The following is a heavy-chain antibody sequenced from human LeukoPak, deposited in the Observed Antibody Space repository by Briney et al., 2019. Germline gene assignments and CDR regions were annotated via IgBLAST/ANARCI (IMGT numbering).Heavy chain of an antibody. CDR3: AKSPDSSGYCMDY. CDR1: GFTFSSYG. CDR2: IWYDGSNK. V-gene: IGHV3-33*06. Sequence: GGSLRLSCAASGFTFSSYGMHWVRQAPGKGLESVAVIWYDGSNKYYADSVKGRFTISRDNSKNTLYLQMNSLRAEDTAVYYCAKSPDSSGYCMDYWGQGTLVTVSS. D-gene: IGHD3-22*01. J-gene: IGHJ4*02.